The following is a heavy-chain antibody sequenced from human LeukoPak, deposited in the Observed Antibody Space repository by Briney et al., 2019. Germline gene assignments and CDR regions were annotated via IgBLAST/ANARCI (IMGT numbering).Heavy chain of an antibody. D-gene: IGHD3-9*01. CDR2: ISYFGTT. V-gene: IGHV4-39*01. CDR3: ATTPNRYFDWLLQIDY. J-gene: IGHJ4*02. Sequence: SETLSLTCSVSGGSIISNSYYWGCVRQPPGKGLEFIGSISYFGTTYYNPSLESRVTVSVDTSKNQFSLKLSSVTAADTAVYYCATTPNRYFDWLLQIDYWGQGTLVTVSS. CDR1: GGSIISNSYY.